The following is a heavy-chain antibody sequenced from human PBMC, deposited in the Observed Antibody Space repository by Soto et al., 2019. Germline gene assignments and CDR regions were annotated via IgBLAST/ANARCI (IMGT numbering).Heavy chain of an antibody. CDR2: INHSGST. V-gene: IGHV4-34*01. CDR3: ARVSSGYFLPDDY. D-gene: IGHD3-22*01. J-gene: IGHJ4*02. CDR1: GGSFSGYY. Sequence: QVQLQQWGAGLLKPSETLSLTCAVYGGSFSGYYWSWIRQPPGKGLEWIGEINHSGSTNYNPSLKSRVTISVDTSKNQFSLKLSSVTAADTAVYYCARVSSGYFLPDDYWGQGTLVTVSS.